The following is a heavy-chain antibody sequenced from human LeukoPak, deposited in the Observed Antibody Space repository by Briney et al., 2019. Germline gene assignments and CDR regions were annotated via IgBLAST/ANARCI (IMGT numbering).Heavy chain of an antibody. CDR1: GGSFSGYY. CDR3: ARERIAVADNWFDP. V-gene: IGHV4-34*01. Sequence: PSETLSLTCAVYGGSFSGYYWSWIRQPPGKGLEWIGEINHSGSTNYNPSLKSRVTISVDTSKNQFSLKLSSVTAADTAVYYCARERIAVADNWFDPWGQGTLVTVSS. J-gene: IGHJ5*02. CDR2: INHSGST. D-gene: IGHD6-19*01.